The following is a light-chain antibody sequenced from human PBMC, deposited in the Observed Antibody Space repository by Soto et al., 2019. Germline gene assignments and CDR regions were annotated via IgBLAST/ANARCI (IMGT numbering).Light chain of an antibody. Sequence: QSALTQPASVSGSPGQSITISCNGNSSDVGSYNLVSWYQQHPGKAPKLMIYEGSKRPSGVSNRFSGPKSGNTASLTISGLQAEDEADYYCCSYAGSSTYVFGTGTKGTVL. CDR1: SSDVGSYNL. CDR3: CSYAGSSTYV. V-gene: IGLV2-23*01. CDR2: EGS. J-gene: IGLJ1*01.